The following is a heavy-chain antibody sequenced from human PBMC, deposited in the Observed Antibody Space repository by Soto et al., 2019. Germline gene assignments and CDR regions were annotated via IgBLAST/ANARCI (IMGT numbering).Heavy chain of an antibody. J-gene: IGHJ4*02. Sequence: QVQLRESGPGLVKPSQTLSLTCTVSGGSINSGGYYWNWIRQHPGKGLECIGYMYYSGSTYYNPFLRRRVIISADTAENHFSLKLSSVTAADTAVYFCAREYRQSGYSSSWVFDYWGQGTLVNVSS. CDR1: GGSINSGGYY. CDR2: MYYSGST. D-gene: IGHD6-13*01. V-gene: IGHV4-31*03. CDR3: AREYRQSGYSSSWVFDY.